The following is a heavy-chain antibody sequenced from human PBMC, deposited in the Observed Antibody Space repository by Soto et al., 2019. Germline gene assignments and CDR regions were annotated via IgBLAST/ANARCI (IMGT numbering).Heavy chain of an antibody. CDR2: ISWNSGSI. J-gene: IGHJ4*02. CDR1: GFTFDDYA. CDR3: AKDTGSGGTTDFDY. Sequence: SLRLSCAASGFTFDDYAMHWVRQAPGKGLEWVSGISWNSGSIGYADSVKGRFTISRDNAKNSLYLQMNSLRAEDTALYYCAKDTGSGGTTDFDYWGQGTLVTVSS. V-gene: IGHV3-9*01. D-gene: IGHD1-7*01.